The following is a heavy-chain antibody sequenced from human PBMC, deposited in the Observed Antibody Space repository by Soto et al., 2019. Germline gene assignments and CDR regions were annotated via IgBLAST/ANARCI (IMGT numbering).Heavy chain of an antibody. Sequence: QVQLQQWGAGLLKPSETLSLTCAVYGGSFSGYYWSWIRQPPGKGLEWIGEIKHSGSTNYNPSLKRRVTISVDTSKNQFSLKLSSVTAADTAVYYCARRKNCSGGSCYSRGHWFDPWGQGTLVTVPS. D-gene: IGHD2-15*01. CDR1: GGSFSGYY. CDR2: IKHSGST. V-gene: IGHV4-34*01. J-gene: IGHJ5*02. CDR3: ARRKNCSGGSCYSRGHWFDP.